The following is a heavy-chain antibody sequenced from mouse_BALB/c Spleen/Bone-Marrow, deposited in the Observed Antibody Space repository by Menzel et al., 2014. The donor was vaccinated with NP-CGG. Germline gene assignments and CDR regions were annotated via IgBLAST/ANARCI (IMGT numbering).Heavy chain of an antibody. CDR1: GFDFSRYW. CDR3: ARPRGNYAMDY. Sequence: EVKLQESGGGLVQPGGSLKLSRAASGFDFSRYWMSWVRQAPGKGLEWIGEINPDSSTIDYTPSLKDKFIISRDNAKNTLYLQMSKVRSEDTALYYCARPRGNYAMDYWGQGTSVTVSS. J-gene: IGHJ4*01. V-gene: IGHV4-1*02. CDR2: INPDSSTI.